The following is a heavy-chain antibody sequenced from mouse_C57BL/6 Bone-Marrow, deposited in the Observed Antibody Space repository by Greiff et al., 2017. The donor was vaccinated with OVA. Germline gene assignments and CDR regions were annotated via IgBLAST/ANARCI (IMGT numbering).Heavy chain of an antibody. V-gene: IGHV5-12*01. CDR3: ARNSNYESWYFDV. J-gene: IGHJ1*03. CDR1: GFTFSDYY. D-gene: IGHD2-5*01. CDR2: ISNGGGST. Sequence: EVNVVESGGGLVQPGGSLKLSCAASGFTFSDYYMYWVRQTPEKRLEWVAYISNGGGSTYYPATVKGRSTISRDKAQNTPYLQMSRLKSEDTAMYYCARNSNYESWYFDVWGTGTTVTVSS.